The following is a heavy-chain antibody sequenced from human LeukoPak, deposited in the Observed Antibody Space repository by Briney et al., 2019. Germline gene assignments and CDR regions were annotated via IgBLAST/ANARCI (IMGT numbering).Heavy chain of an antibody. CDR3: VREPVDTAMVGGADY. CDR1: GYTFTSYG. J-gene: IGHJ4*02. D-gene: IGHD5-18*01. Sequence: ASVKVSCKASGYTFTSYGISWVRQAPGQGLEWMGWISAYNGNTNYAQKLQGRVTMTTDTSTSTAYMELRSLRSDDTAVYYCVREPVDTAMVGGADYWGQGTLVTVSS. V-gene: IGHV1-18*01. CDR2: ISAYNGNT.